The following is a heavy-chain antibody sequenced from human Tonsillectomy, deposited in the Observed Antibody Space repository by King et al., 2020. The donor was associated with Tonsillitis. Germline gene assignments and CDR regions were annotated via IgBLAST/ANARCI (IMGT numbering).Heavy chain of an antibody. V-gene: IGHV3-23*04. D-gene: IGHD6-19*01. Sequence: VQLVESGGGLVQPGGSLRLSCAASGFSFSSYVMSWVRQAPGKGLEWVSAVGGGGDTTYYADSVRGRFPISRDNSKDTLYLQMNSLRVEDTAVYYCARTLAVAGKLDAFDIWGQGTMVTVSS. CDR1: GFSFSSYV. CDR3: ARTLAVAGKLDAFDI. J-gene: IGHJ3*02. CDR2: VGGGGDTT.